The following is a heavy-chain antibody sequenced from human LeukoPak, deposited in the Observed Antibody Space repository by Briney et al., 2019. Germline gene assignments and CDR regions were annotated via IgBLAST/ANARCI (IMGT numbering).Heavy chain of an antibody. J-gene: IGHJ4*02. Sequence: GGSLRLSCAASGFTFSSYEMNWVRQAPGKGLEWVSYISTSGSTIYYADSVKGRFTISRDNAKNSLYLQMNSLRAEDTAVYYCAKVQGYSGSNYFDYWGQGTLVTVSS. V-gene: IGHV3-48*03. CDR2: ISTSGSTI. CDR1: GFTFSSYE. D-gene: IGHD1-26*01. CDR3: AKVQGYSGSNYFDY.